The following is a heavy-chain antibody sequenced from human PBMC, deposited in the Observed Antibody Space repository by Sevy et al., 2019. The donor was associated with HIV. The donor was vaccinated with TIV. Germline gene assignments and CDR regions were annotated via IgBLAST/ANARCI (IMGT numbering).Heavy chain of an antibody. CDR2: IYYSGST. V-gene: IGHV4-39*01. Sequence: SETLSLTCTVSGGSISSSSYYWGWIRQPPGKGLEWIGSIYYSGSTYYNPSLKSRVTISVDTSKNQFSLKLSSVTAADKAVYYFARLSWYGSGWLWFDRWGQGTLVTVSS. CDR3: ARLSWYGSGWLWFDR. D-gene: IGHD6-19*01. CDR1: GGSISSSSYY. J-gene: IGHJ5*02.